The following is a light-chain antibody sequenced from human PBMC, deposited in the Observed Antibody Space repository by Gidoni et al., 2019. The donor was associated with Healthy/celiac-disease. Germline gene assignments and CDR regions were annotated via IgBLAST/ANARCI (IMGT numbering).Light chain of an antibody. Sequence: DIQMTQSPSSLSASVGDRVTITCQASQDISNYLNWYQHKPGKAPKLLIYDASNLETGVPSRFSGSGSGTDFTFTISSLQPEDIATYYCQQYDNLPRITFGPGTKVDIK. J-gene: IGKJ3*01. CDR3: QQYDNLPRIT. V-gene: IGKV1-33*01. CDR2: DAS. CDR1: QDISNY.